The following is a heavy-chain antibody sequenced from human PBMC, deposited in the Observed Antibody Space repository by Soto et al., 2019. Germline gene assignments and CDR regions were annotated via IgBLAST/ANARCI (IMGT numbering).Heavy chain of an antibody. Sequence: PSETLSLTCTVSGGSISSGDYYWSWIRQPPGKGLEWIGYIFYSGNTYYNPSLKSRITISIDTSKNQFSLSLTSVTAADTAVYFCARDATIFDTDGYYYYFDYWGQGTPVTVS. CDR2: IFYSGNT. D-gene: IGHD3-3*01. J-gene: IGHJ4*02. CDR1: GGSISSGDYY. CDR3: ARDATIFDTDGYYYYFDY. V-gene: IGHV4-30-4*01.